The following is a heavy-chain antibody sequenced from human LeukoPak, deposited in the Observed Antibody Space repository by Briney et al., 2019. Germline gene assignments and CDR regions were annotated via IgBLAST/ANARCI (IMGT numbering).Heavy chain of an antibody. CDR3: ARVLIRRATANPVDY. CDR2: ISAYNGIT. D-gene: IGHD1-26*01. V-gene: IGHV1-18*01. J-gene: IGHJ4*02. CDR1: GYTFTSYG. Sequence: ASVKVSCKASGYTFTSYGISWVRQAPGQGLEWMGWISAYNGITNYAQKLQGRVTMTTDTSTSTAYMELRSLRSDDTAVYYCARVLIRRATANPVDYWGQGTLVTVSS.